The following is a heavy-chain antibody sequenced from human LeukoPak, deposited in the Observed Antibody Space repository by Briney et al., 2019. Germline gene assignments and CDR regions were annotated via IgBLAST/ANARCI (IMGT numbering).Heavy chain of an antibody. CDR3: AKDKEYRLLYHFDY. J-gene: IGHJ4*02. D-gene: IGHD2/OR15-2a*01. CDR1: GFNFGNYA. V-gene: IGHV3-30*02. CDR2: IRHDGTVT. Sequence: GGSLRLSCAGSGFNFGNYAMNWVRQAPGKGLEWVAFIRHDGTVTSYADSVKGRLTVSRDNSKNTLSLQMDRLRAEDTAVYFCAKDKEYRLLYHFDYWGQGALVTVSS.